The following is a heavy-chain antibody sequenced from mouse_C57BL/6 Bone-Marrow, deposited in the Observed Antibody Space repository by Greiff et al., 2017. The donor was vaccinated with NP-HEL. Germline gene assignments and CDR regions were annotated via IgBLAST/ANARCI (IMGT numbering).Heavy chain of an antibody. V-gene: IGHV5-17*01. D-gene: IGHD1-1*02. CDR2: ISSGSSTI. CDR1: GFTFSDYG. Sequence: DVKLVESGGGLVKPGGSLKLSCAASGFTFSDYGMHWVRQAPEKGLEWVAYISSGSSTIYYADTVKGRFTISRDNAKKTLFLQMTSLRSEDTAMYYCARGGGSPWFAYWGQGTLVTVSA. CDR3: ARGGGSPWFAY. J-gene: IGHJ3*01.